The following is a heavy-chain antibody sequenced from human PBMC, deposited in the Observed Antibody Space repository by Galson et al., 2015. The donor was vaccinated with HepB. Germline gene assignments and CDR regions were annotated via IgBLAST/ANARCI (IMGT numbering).Heavy chain of an antibody. CDR3: ARDTPSSSSGDWYFDL. V-gene: IGHV3-53*01. J-gene: IGHJ2*01. CDR2: IYSGGST. Sequence: SLRLSCAASGFTVSSNYMSWVRQAPGKGLEWVSVIYSGGSTYYADSVKGRFTISRDNSKNTLYLQMNSLRAEDTAVYYCARDTPSSSSGDWYFDLWGRGTLVTVSS. CDR1: GFTVSSNY. D-gene: IGHD6-19*01.